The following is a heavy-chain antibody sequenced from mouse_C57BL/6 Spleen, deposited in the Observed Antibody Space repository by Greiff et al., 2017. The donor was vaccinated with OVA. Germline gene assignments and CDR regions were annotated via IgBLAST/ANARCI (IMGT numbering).Heavy chain of an antibody. J-gene: IGHJ2*01. V-gene: IGHV5-16*01. CDR2: INYDGSST. CDR3: ARDRDYLDY. CDR1: GFTFSDYY. D-gene: IGHD2-4*01. Sequence: EVHLVESEGGLVQPGSSMKLSCTASGFTFSDYYLAWVRQVPEKGLEWVANINYDGSSTYYLDSLKSRFIISRDNAKNILYLQMSSLKSEYTATYYCARDRDYLDYWGQGATLTVSS.